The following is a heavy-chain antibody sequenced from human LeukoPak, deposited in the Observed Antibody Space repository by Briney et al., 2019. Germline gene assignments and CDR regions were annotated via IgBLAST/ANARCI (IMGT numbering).Heavy chain of an antibody. CDR3: ARERAVLDAFDI. J-gene: IGHJ3*02. V-gene: IGHV1-46*01. Sequence: GASVKVSCKASGYTFTSYYMHWVRQAPGQGLEWMGIINPGGGSTSYAQKFQGRVTMTRDTSTSTVYMELSSLRSEDTAVYYCARERAVLDAFDIWGQGTMVTVSS. D-gene: IGHD6-19*01. CDR1: GYTFTSYY. CDR2: INPGGGST.